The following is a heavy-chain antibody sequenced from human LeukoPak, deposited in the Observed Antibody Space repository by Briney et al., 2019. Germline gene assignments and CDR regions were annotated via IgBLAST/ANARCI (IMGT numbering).Heavy chain of an antibody. D-gene: IGHD5-12*01. CDR1: AFTFSNYA. Sequence: PGGSLRLSCAASAFTFSNYAMSWVRQAPGKGLEWVSSISGSGDNTYYGDSVKGRFTISRDNSKNTLYLQMNSLRAEDTAVYYCAKFFLQYSGYGAFDYWGQGTLVTVSS. J-gene: IGHJ4*02. V-gene: IGHV3-23*01. CDR3: AKFFLQYSGYGAFDY. CDR2: ISGSGDNT.